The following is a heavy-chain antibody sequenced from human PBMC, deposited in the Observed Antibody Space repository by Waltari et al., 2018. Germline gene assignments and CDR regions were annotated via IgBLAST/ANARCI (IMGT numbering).Heavy chain of an antibody. CDR2: IYYSGNT. V-gene: IGHV4-39*01. CDR3: ARQGKYNTRWYVAWYYYDGMDV. J-gene: IGHJ6*02. D-gene: IGHD2-2*01. CDR1: GGSIRTSDHY. Sequence: QLHLQESGPGLVKPSETLSLTCTVPGGSIRTSDHYWGWVRQSPGKGLEWIGTIYYSGNTYYNPSLKSRVSISVDTSKRQFSLRLSSVTAADTAVYYCARQGKYNTRWYVAWYYYDGMDVWGQGTTVTVSS.